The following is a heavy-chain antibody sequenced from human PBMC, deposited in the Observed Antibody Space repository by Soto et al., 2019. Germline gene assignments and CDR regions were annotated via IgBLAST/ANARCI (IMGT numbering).Heavy chain of an antibody. CDR3: ARFNGYFDL. Sequence: QVQLQESGPGLVKPSETLSLTCTVSGGSISSYYWSWIRQPPGKGLEWIGYIYYSGSTNYNPSLKSRVTISVGTSKNQSSLKLSSVTAADTAVYYRARFNGYFDLWGRGTLVTVSS. J-gene: IGHJ2*01. CDR1: GGSISSYY. CDR2: IYYSGST. V-gene: IGHV4-59*08.